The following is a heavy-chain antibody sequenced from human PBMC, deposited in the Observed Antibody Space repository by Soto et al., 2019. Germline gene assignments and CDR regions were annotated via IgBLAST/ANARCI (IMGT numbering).Heavy chain of an antibody. CDR2: LRSNADSHPP. V-gene: IGHV3-73*02. J-gene: IGHJ2*01. Sequence: EEQLVESGGGLVQPGGSLKLSCAASGFTLSGSAIHWVRQASGKGLEWIGRLRSNADSHPPLYAASVKGRFTISRDDSKNTAFLQMNSLKTEDTAVYYCSAVVVGGADAVELWGRGTLVTISS. CDR3: SAVVVGGADAVEL. CDR1: GFTLSGSA. D-gene: IGHD2-15*01.